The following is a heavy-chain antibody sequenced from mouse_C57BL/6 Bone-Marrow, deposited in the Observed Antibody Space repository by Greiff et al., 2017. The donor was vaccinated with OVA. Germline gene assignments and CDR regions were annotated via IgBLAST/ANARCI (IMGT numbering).Heavy chain of an antibody. D-gene: IGHD1-1*01. CDR1: GFTITDYY. CDR2: IDPEDGET. CDR3: AIPSHFIPGGFAY. J-gene: IGHJ3*01. V-gene: IGHV14-2*01. Sequence: EVQLQQSGAELVKPGASVKLSCTASGFTITDYYMHWVKQRPEQGLEWIGRIDPEDGETKYAPKFQGKATITADTSSNTAYLQLSSLTSEDTAVYYCAIPSHFIPGGFAYWGQGTLVTVSA.